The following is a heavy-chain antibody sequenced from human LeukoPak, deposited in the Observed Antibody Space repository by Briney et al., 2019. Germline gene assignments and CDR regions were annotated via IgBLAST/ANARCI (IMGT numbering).Heavy chain of an antibody. Sequence: GGSLRLSCAASGFTVSSNYMSWVRQAPGKGLEWVSVIYSGGSTYYADSVKGRFTISRDNSKNTLYLQMNSLRAEDTAVYYCACGITMVRGVIGYYYYGMDVWGQGTTVTVPS. CDR2: IYSGGST. CDR1: GFTVSSNY. J-gene: IGHJ6*02. D-gene: IGHD3-10*01. V-gene: IGHV3-53*01. CDR3: ACGITMVRGVIGYYYYGMDV.